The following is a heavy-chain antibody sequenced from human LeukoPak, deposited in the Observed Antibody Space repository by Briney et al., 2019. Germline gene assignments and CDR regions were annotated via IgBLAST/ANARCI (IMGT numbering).Heavy chain of an antibody. CDR1: GDSVTNDFF. V-gene: IGHV4-38-2*02. J-gene: IGHJ4*02. Sequence: SETLSLTCTVSGDSVTNDFFWGWVRQPPGKELEWIGSFCLGRDTYYRPSLKSRVTISVDTSKNQFSLNLNSVTAADTAVYYCARWASISREPGGFFDHWGQGTLVTASS. D-gene: IGHD1-14*01. CDR2: FCLGRDT. CDR3: ARWASISREPGGFFDH.